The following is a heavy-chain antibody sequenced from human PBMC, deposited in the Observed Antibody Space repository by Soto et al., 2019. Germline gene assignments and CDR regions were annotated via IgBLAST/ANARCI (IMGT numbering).Heavy chain of an antibody. J-gene: IGHJ6*01. CDR3: AKGGFRRXXXDYYGMDV. CDR2: ISWNSGSI. Sequence: TGGSLRLSCAASGFTFDDYAMHWVRQAPGKGLEWVSGISWNSGSIGYADSVKGRFTISRDNAKNSLYLQMNSLRAEDTALYYCAKGGFRRXXXDYYGMDVXGXGTTVTVSS. V-gene: IGHV3-9*01. CDR1: GFTFDDYA.